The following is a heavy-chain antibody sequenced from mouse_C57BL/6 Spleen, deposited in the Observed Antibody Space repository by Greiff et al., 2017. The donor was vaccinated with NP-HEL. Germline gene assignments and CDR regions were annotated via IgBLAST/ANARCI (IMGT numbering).Heavy chain of an antibody. CDR2: INPNYGTT. Sequence: EVKLMESGPELVKPGASVKISCKASGSSFTDYNMNWVKQSTGKSLEWIGVINPNYGTTSYNQKFKGKATLTVDQSSRTAYMQLNSLTSEDSAVYYCARSTMVTTENFDYWGQGTTLTVSS. V-gene: IGHV1-39*01. CDR1: GSSFTDYN. CDR3: ARSTMVTTENFDY. J-gene: IGHJ2*01. D-gene: IGHD2-2*01.